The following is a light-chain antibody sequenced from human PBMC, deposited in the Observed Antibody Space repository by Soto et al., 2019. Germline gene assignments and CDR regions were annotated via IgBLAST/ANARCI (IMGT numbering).Light chain of an antibody. CDR1: SSNIGGNI. CDR3: TAWDDSLNAVV. Sequence: QSVLTQPPSASGTPGQRVTISCSGSSSNIGGNIVNWYQQLPGTAPKLLIFGNDQRPSWVPNRFSGSKSRTSASLAISGLPSEDEDNCYCTAWDDSLNAVVFGEGTQLTVL. V-gene: IGLV1-44*01. J-gene: IGLJ2*01. CDR2: GND.